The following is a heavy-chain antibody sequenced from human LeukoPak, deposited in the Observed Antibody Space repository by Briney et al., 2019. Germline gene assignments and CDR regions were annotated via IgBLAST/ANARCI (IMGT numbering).Heavy chain of an antibody. CDR3: ARGGILTGTNWFDP. Sequence: SETLSLTCSVSGYSISSGYYWGWIRQPPGKGLEWIGHIRYSGSTNYNPSLKSRVTISVDTSKNQFSLKLSSVTAADTAVYYCARGGILTGTNWFDPWGQGTLVTVSS. V-gene: IGHV4-38-2*02. CDR1: GYSISSGYY. D-gene: IGHD1-7*01. CDR2: IRYSGST. J-gene: IGHJ5*02.